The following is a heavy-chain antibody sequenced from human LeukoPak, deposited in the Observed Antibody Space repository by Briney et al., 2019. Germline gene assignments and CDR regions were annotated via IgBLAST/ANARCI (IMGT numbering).Heavy chain of an antibody. J-gene: IGHJ4*02. CDR3: GRYLNSAAGTGYGDY. V-gene: IGHV4-39*01. CDR1: GGFICSSSYY. Sequence: PSDPLSLICTLSGGFICSSSYYWRPVRRPPGEGLEWNGTICYSGSTYYNRSLKSRDTISVTTSKNQFSLKLSSVTAADTAVYYCGRYLNSAAGTGYGDYWGQGTLVTVSS. CDR2: ICYSGST. D-gene: IGHD6-13*01.